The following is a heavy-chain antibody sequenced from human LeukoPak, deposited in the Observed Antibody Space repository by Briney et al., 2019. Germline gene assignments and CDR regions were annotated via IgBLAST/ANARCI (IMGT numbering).Heavy chain of an antibody. J-gene: IGHJ4*02. CDR1: GFTFSSYS. D-gene: IGHD5-24*01. Sequence: GGSLRLSCAASGFTFSSYSMNWARQAPGKGLEWVASIMKDGGQKKYVDSVKGRFTISRDNAQNSLYLQMSGLRAEDTAMYYCVRDADFYKGDYWGQGTLVTVSS. V-gene: IGHV3-7*03. CDR2: IMKDGGQK. CDR3: VRDADFYKGDY.